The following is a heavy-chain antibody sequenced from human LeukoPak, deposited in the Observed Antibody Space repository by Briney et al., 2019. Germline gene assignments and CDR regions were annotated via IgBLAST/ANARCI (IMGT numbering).Heavy chain of an antibody. D-gene: IGHD3-10*01. CDR1: GFPFSSYW. CDR2: TKQDGSEK. Sequence: GSLRISCAASGFPFSSYWMSWVRPAPGKGLEWVANTKQDGSEKYYVDSVKGRFTISRDNAKNSLYLQMNSLRAEDTAVYYCARERYYGSGSYYNTYYYYSMDVWGQGATVTVS. J-gene: IGHJ6*02. V-gene: IGHV3-7*03. CDR3: ARERYYGSGSYYNTYYYYSMDV.